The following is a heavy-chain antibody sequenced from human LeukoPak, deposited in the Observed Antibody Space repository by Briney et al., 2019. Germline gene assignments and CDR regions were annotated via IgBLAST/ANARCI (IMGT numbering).Heavy chain of an antibody. V-gene: IGHV1-46*01. Sequence: GASVKVSCKASGGTFSSYAISWVRQAPGQGLEWMGIINPSGGSTSYAQKFQGRVTMTRDMSTSTVYMELSSLRSEDTAVYYCARDVAYCGGDCYHFDYWGQGTLVTVSS. CDR1: GGTFSSYA. CDR2: INPSGGST. J-gene: IGHJ4*02. CDR3: ARDVAYCGGDCYHFDY. D-gene: IGHD2-21*02.